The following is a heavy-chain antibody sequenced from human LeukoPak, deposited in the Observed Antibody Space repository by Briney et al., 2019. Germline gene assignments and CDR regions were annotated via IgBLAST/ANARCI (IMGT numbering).Heavy chain of an antibody. D-gene: IGHD6-13*01. CDR1: GGSISSSNW. V-gene: IGHV4-4*02. CDR2: IYHSGST. J-gene: IGHJ6*02. Sequence: SETLSLTCAVSGGSISSSNWWSWVRQPPGKGLEWIGEIYHSGSTNYNPSLKSRVTISVDKSKNQFSLKLSSVTAADTAVYYCARSYSSRGYYYYGMDVWGQGTTVTVSS. CDR3: ARSYSSRGYYYYGMDV.